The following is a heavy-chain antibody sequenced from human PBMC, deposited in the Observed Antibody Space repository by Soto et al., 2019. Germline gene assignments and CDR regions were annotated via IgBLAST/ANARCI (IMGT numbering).Heavy chain of an antibody. CDR3: VKHSGWFHP. J-gene: IGHJ5*02. Sequence: GGSLRLSCEASGFIFSTTDMRWVRQAPGKGLEWVSTIYGDGRTTYYADSVRGRFSISRDNSKNMVYLQMDSLRVDAMAIYYCVKHSGWFHPWGQGSLVTVSS. CDR1: GFIFSTTD. CDR2: IYGDGRTT. D-gene: IGHD3-10*01. V-gene: IGHV3-23*01.